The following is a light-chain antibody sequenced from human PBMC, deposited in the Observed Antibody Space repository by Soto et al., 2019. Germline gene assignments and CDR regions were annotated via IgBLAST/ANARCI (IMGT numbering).Light chain of an antibody. CDR2: EGS. V-gene: IGLV2-23*01. Sequence: QSALTQPPSASGSPGQSVTISCTGTSSDVGGYNYVSWYQQHPGKAPKPMIYEGSKRPSGVSNRFSGSKSGNTASLTISGLQAEDEAAYYCCSYAGSSTYVFGTGTKVTVL. J-gene: IGLJ1*01. CDR3: CSYAGSSTYV. CDR1: SSDVGGYNY.